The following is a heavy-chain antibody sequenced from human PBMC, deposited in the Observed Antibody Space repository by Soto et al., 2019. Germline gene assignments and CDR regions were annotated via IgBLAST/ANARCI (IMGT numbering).Heavy chain of an antibody. J-gene: IGHJ4*02. V-gene: IGHV4-30-4*01. CDR1: GGSISSGDYC. D-gene: IGHD5-18*01. CDR3: ARSERGYSYGPFDY. CDR2: IFRSGSP. Sequence: PSVTFAASGGSISSGDYCWSSIRRPPGEGLEWIGYIFRSGSPYYNPSLKSRVTISADTSKNQFSLSLTSVTAADTAVYYCARSERGYSYGPFDYWGRGTLVTVSS.